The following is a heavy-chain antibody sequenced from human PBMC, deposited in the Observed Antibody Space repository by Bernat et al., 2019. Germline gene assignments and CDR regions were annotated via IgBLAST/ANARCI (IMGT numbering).Heavy chain of an antibody. J-gene: IGHJ4*02. Sequence: EVHLVETGGGLIQPGGSLRLSCAASGFTVSNYMTWVRQGSGKGLAWVARINVDGSSTIYADSVKGRFTMSRDNAKNTLYLQMNSLRAEDTAVYYCARDSGVNVPDYWGQGTLVTVSS. CDR1: GFTVSNY. CDR2: INVDGSST. D-gene: IGHD1-26*01. CDR3: ARDSGVNVPDY. V-gene: IGHV3-74*01.